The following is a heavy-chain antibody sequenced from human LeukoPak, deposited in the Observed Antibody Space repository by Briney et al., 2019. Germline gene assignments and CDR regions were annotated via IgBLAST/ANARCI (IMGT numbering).Heavy chain of an antibody. CDR2: ISSSGSTI. CDR3: AGEGVYYDDY. D-gene: IGHD3-22*01. CDR1: GFTFSSYS. V-gene: IGHV3-48*04. J-gene: IGHJ4*02. Sequence: GGSLRLSCAASGFTFSSYSMNWVRQAPGKGLEWVSYISSSGSTIYYADSVKGRFTISRDNAKNSLYLQMNSLRAEDTAVYYCAGEGVYYDDYWGQGTLVTVSS.